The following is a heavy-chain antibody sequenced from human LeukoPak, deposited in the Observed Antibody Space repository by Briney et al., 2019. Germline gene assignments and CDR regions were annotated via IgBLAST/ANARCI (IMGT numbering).Heavy chain of an antibody. CDR1: GFTVSSNY. D-gene: IGHD3-10*01. CDR2: IYSGGST. V-gene: IGHV3-53*01. CDR3: ASPVFGGLATRGAFDY. J-gene: IGHJ4*02. Sequence: GGSLRLSCAASGFTVSSNYMSWVRQAPGRGLEWVSVIYSGGSTYYADSVKGRFTISRDNSKNTLYLQVNSLRADDTAVYYCASPVFGGLATRGAFDYWGQGTLVTVSS.